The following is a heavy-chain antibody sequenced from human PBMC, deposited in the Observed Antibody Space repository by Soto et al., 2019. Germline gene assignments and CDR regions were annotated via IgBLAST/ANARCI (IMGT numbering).Heavy chain of an antibody. CDR1: GFTFSSYW. CDR2: IKQGGSEK. CDR3: ARASGFPPDYYYGMDV. Sequence: PGGSLRLSCAASGFTFSSYWMSWVRQAPGKGLEWVANIKQGGSEKYYVDSVKGRFTISRDNAKNSLYLQMNSLRAEDTAVYYCARASGFPPDYYYGMDVWGQGTTVTVSS. J-gene: IGHJ6*02. V-gene: IGHV3-7*01. D-gene: IGHD5-12*01.